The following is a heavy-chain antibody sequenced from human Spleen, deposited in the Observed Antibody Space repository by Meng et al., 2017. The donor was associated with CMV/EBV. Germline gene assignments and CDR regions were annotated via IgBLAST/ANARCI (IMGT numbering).Heavy chain of an antibody. J-gene: IGHJ5*02. CDR2: IYYSGST. CDR3: ARDGYYYDSSGYHRWFDP. Sequence: ISSGGYYWSWIRQHPGKGLEWIGYIYYSGSTYYNPSLKSRVTISVDTSKNQFSLKLSSVTAADTAVYYCARDGYYYDSSGYHRWFDPWGQGALVTVSS. V-gene: IGHV4-31*02. D-gene: IGHD3-22*01. CDR1: ISSGGYY.